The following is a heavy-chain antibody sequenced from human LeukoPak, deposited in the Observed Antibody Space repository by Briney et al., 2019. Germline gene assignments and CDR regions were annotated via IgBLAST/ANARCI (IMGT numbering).Heavy chain of an antibody. CDR3: ARGYCSGGSCHFDY. CDR1: GGSFSGYY. J-gene: IGHJ4*02. D-gene: IGHD2-15*01. CDR2: INHSGST. Sequence: SETLSLTCAVYGGSFSGYYWSWIRQPPGKGLEWIGEINHSGSTNYNPSLKSRVTISVDTSKNQFSLKLSSVTAADTAVYYCARGYCSGGSCHFDYWGQGTLVTASS. V-gene: IGHV4-34*01.